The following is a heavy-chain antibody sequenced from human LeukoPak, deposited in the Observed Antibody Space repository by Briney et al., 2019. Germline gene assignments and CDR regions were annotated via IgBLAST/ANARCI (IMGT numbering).Heavy chain of an antibody. CDR2: TYYRSKWNN. Sequence: SQTLSLTCAISGDSVSGNSAVAWNWLRQSPSRGLEWLGRTYYRSKWNNDYAVSVRGRITINPDTSKNQFSLHLNSVTPEDTAVYYCARGRNSGFDYWGQGTLVTVSS. CDR3: ARGRNSGFDY. V-gene: IGHV6-1*01. CDR1: GDSVSGNSAVA. D-gene: IGHD2/OR15-2a*01. J-gene: IGHJ4*02.